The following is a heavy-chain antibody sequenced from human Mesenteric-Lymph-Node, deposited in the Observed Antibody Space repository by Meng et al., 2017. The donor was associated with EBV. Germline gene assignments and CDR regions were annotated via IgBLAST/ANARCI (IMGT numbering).Heavy chain of an antibody. D-gene: IGHD3-22*01. CDR2: INPSGGST. CDR1: GYTFTSNF. J-gene: IGHJ4*02. Sequence: QVVQCGAEVEKPGVSVKVSCKATGYTFTSNFMHWVRQAPGQGLEWMGIINPSGGSTTYAQKFQGRVAMTRDTSTSTDYMELSSLRSEDTAVYYCAREEDSSGYYFDYWGQGTLVTVSS. CDR3: AREEDSSGYYFDY. V-gene: IGHV1-46*01.